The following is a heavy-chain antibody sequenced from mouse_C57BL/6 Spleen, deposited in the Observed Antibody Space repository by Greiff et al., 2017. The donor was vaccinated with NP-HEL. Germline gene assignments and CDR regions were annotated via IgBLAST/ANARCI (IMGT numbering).Heavy chain of an antibody. CDR2: IDPSDSYT. D-gene: IGHD1-1*01. Sequence: VQLQQSGAELVRPGTSVKLSCKASGYTFTSYWMHWVKQRPGQGLEWIGVIDPSDSYTNYNQKFKGKATLTVDTSSSTAYMQRSSLTSEDSAVYYCARSITTVVAGAMDYWGQGTSVTVSS. CDR3: ARSITTVVAGAMDY. V-gene: IGHV1-59*01. CDR1: GYTFTSYW. J-gene: IGHJ4*01.